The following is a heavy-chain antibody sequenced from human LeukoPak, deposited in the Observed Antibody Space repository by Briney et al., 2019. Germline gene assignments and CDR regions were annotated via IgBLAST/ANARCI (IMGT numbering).Heavy chain of an antibody. CDR3: AKDGYSSSSGGWYFDH. V-gene: IGHV3-53*01. CDR1: GFTVSSNY. D-gene: IGHD6-6*01. CDR2: IYSGGST. Sequence: GGSLRLSCAASGFTVSSNYMSWVRQAPGKGLEWVSVIYSGGSTYYADSVKGRFTISRDNSKNTLYLQMNSLRAEDTAVYYCAKDGYSSSSGGWYFDHWGQGTLVTVSS. J-gene: IGHJ4*02.